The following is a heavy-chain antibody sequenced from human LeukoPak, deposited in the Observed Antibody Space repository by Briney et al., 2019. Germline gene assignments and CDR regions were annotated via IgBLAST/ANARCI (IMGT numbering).Heavy chain of an antibody. J-gene: IGHJ4*02. CDR1: GFTFSSYS. Sequence: GRSLRLSCAASGFTFSSYSMNWVRQAPGKGLEWVSYISSSSSTIYYADSVKGRFTISRDNAKNSLYLQMNSLRAEDTAVYYCARGTMIWFGELFDYWGQGTLVTVSS. CDR3: ARGTMIWFGELFDY. D-gene: IGHD3-10*01. V-gene: IGHV3-48*04. CDR2: ISSSSSTI.